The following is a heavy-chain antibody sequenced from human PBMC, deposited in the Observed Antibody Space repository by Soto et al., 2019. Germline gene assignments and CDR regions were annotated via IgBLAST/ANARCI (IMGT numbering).Heavy chain of an antibody. Sequence: GGSLRLSCAASGLTISVNYMSWVRQAPGKGLEWVSVLYSGGSTYYADSVKGRFTISRDNSKNTLFLQMDRLRVDDTAVYYCAASGSRSKWAKTPRVFHHWGQGTLVTVSS. CDR3: AASGSRSKWAKTPRVFHH. J-gene: IGHJ4*02. CDR1: GLTISVNY. V-gene: IGHV3-66*01. D-gene: IGHD1-26*01. CDR2: LYSGGST.